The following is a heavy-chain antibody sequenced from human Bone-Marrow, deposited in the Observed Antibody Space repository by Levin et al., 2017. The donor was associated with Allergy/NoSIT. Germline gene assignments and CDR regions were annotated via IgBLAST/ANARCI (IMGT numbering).Heavy chain of an antibody. D-gene: IGHD3-16*01. CDR3: ARGGIQLWYRLDD. V-gene: IGHV4-61*02. CDR2: IYSSGST. CDR1: GGSISSDRYY. Sequence: SETLSLTCAVSGGSISSDRYYWSWIRQSAGKGLEWIGRIYSSGSTDYNPSPNRRVTISTDTAKNQLTLKFREVTAAATAVYYCARGGIQLWYRLDDWGQGTLVTVSS. J-gene: IGHJ4*02.